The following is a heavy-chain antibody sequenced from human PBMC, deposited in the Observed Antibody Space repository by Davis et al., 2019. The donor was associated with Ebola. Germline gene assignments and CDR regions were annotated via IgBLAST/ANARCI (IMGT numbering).Heavy chain of an antibody. CDR1: GGSISSGSYY. D-gene: IGHD3-22*01. CDR2: THYSGST. CDR3: AREAYYYDSSGYHRGGFDY. J-gene: IGHJ4*02. V-gene: IGHV4-39*02. Sequence: MPSETLSLTCTVSGGSISSGSYYWGWIRQPPGKGLEWIGHTHYSGSTYYNPSLKSRVTISVDTSKNHFSLKLSSVTAADTAVYYCAREAYYYDSSGYHRGGFDYWGQGTLVTVSS.